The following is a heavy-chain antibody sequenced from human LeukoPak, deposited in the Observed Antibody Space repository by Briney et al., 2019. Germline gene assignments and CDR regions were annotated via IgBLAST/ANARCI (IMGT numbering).Heavy chain of an antibody. D-gene: IGHD2-2*02. Sequence: SETLSLTCAVYGGSFSGYYWSWIRQPPGKGLEWIGEIKHSGSTNYNPSLKSRVTISVDTSKNQFSLKLSSVTAADTAVYYCAQSKTIVVVPAAIVPDAFDIWGQGTMVTVSS. CDR3: AQSKTIVVVPAAIVPDAFDI. CDR1: GGSFSGYY. J-gene: IGHJ3*02. V-gene: IGHV4-34*01. CDR2: IKHSGST.